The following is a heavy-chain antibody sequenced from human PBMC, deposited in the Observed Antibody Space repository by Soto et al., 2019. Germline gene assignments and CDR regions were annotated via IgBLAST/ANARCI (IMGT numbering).Heavy chain of an antibody. CDR2: ISYDGSNK. D-gene: IGHD1-7*01. J-gene: IGHJ4*02. CDR1: GFTFSSYG. V-gene: IGHV3-30*18. Sequence: QVQLVESGGGVVQPGRSLRLSCAASGFTFSSYGMHWVRQAPGKGLEWVAVISYDGSNKYYADSVKGRFTISRDNSKNTLYLQMNSLRAEDTAVYYCAKEEGTGTTLDYWGQGTLVTVSS. CDR3: AKEEGTGTTLDY.